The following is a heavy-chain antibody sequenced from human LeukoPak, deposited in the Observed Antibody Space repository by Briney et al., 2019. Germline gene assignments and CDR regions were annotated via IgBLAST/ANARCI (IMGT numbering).Heavy chain of an antibody. J-gene: IGHJ4*02. Sequence: PSETLSLTCTVSGGSISSGDYYGSGTPRPPGKALEGIGYFYYSGSTYYTPPLKSRVTISVDTSKNQFSLKLSSVTAADTAVYYCARGPGMATSLNTRFDCWGQGTLVTISS. V-gene: IGHV4-30-4*01. CDR3: ARGPGMATSLNTRFDC. D-gene: IGHD5-24*01. CDR2: FYYSGST. CDR1: GGSISSGDYY.